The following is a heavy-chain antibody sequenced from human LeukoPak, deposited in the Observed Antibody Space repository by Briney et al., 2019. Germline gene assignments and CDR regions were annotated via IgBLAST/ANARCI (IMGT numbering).Heavy chain of an antibody. CDR3: ARDMYSSSWYSDY. Sequence: SETLSLTCTVSGGSISSSSYYWGWIRQPPGKGLEWIGSIYYSGSTYYNPSLKSRVTISVDTSKNQFSLKLSSVTAADTAVYYCARDMYSSSWYSDYWGQGTPVTVSS. CDR1: GGSISSSSYY. J-gene: IGHJ4*02. D-gene: IGHD6-13*01. CDR2: IYYSGST. V-gene: IGHV4-39*07.